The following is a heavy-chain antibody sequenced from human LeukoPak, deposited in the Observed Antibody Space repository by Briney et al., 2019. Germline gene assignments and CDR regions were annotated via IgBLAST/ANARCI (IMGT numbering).Heavy chain of an antibody. J-gene: IGHJ4*02. D-gene: IGHD3-22*01. Sequence: GASVKVSCKASGYTFTGYYMHWVRQAPGQGLEWMGRINPNSGGTNYPQNFQGRVTMTRDTSISTAYMELSRLRSDDTAVYYCARAGYYYDSSGYYYVGVDYWGQGTLVTVSS. CDR2: INPNSGGT. CDR1: GYTFTGYY. V-gene: IGHV1-2*06. CDR3: ARAGYYYDSSGYYYVGVDY.